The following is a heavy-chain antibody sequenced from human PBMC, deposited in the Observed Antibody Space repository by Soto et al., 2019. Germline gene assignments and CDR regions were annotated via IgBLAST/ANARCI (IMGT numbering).Heavy chain of an antibody. Sequence: ASVKVSCKASGYTFTNYGISWVRQAPGQGLEWMGWISAYNGNTNYAQKLQGRVTMTTDTSTSTAYMELRSLRSDDTAVYYCARDYQTVTATDAFDIWGQGTMVTVSS. CDR1: GYTFTNYG. D-gene: IGHD2-21*02. V-gene: IGHV1-18*01. CDR2: ISAYNGNT. CDR3: ARDYQTVTATDAFDI. J-gene: IGHJ3*02.